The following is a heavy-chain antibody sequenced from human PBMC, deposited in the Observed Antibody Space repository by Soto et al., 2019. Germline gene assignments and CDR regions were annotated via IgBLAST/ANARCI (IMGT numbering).Heavy chain of an antibody. J-gene: IGHJ5*01. CDR2: IFHSGIT. Sequence: SETLSLTCTISGGSFNNDYWTWIRQSPGKGLEWIGYIFHSGITDYNPSVKSRVTISIDKSKNLFSLKLTSVTAADAAVYYCARDRYFYDSAGYYRTLDSWGQGILVTVSS. V-gene: IGHV4-59*01. D-gene: IGHD3-22*01. CDR3: ARDRYFYDSAGYYRTLDS. CDR1: GGSFNNDY.